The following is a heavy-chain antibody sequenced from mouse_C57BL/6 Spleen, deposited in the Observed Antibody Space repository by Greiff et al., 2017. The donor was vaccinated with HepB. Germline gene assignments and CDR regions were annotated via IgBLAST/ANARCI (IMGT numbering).Heavy chain of an antibody. D-gene: IGHD1-1*01. CDR1: GYTFTSYW. CDR2: IDPNSGGT. J-gene: IGHJ1*03. V-gene: IGHV1-72*01. Sequence: QVQLKQSGAELVKPGASVKLSCKASGYTFTSYWMHWVKQRPGRGLEWIGRIDPNSGGTKYNEKFKSKATLTVDKPSSTAYMQLSSLTSEDSAVYYCARSIGYYYGSSYVGYFDVWGTGTTVTVSS. CDR3: ARSIGYYYGSSYVGYFDV.